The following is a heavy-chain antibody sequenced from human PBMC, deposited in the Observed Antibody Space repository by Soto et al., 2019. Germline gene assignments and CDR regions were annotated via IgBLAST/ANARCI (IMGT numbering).Heavy chain of an antibody. D-gene: IGHD3-22*01. CDR3: TRDPIRITMIVVANDAFDI. CDR1: GFTFGDYA. CDR2: IRSKAYGGTT. J-gene: IGHJ3*02. V-gene: IGHV3-49*03. Sequence: PGGSLRLSCTASGFTFGDYAMSWFRQAPGKGLEWVGFIRSKAYGGTTEYAASVKGRFTISRDDSKSIAYLQMNSLKTEDTAVYYCTRDPIRITMIVVANDAFDIWGQGTMVTVSS.